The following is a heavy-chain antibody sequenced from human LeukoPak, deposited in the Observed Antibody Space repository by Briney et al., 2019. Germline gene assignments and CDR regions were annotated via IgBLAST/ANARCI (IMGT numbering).Heavy chain of an antibody. J-gene: IGHJ4*02. D-gene: IGHD6-13*01. Sequence: PSETLSLTCTVSGGSISSGGYYWSWIRQHPGKGLEWIGYVYYSGSTYYNPSLKSRVTISADTSKNQFSLKLSSVTAADTAVYYCAGDYSSSWYGDFDYWGQGTLVTVSS. CDR1: GGSISSGGYY. CDR3: AGDYSSSWYGDFDY. V-gene: IGHV4-31*03. CDR2: VYYSGST.